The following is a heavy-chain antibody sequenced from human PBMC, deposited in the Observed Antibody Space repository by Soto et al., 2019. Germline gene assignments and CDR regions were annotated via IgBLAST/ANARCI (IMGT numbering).Heavy chain of an antibody. CDR3: ARDKDRPQLGGNYYYILDV. Sequence: QVQVEQSGAEVKKPGSSVMVSCKASGGTFTTAAISWVRKAPGQGLEWMGGIKPIFRTADYAQKFQDRVSITADESTRTAYLELRSLRSEDTAVYYCARDKDRPQLGGNYYYILDVWGQGTTVTVSS. CDR2: IKPIFRTA. CDR1: GGTFTTAA. J-gene: IGHJ6*02. V-gene: IGHV1-69*12. D-gene: IGHD3-3*02.